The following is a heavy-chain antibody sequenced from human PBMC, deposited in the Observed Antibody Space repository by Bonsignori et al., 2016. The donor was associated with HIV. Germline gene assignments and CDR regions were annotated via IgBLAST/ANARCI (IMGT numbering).Heavy chain of an antibody. V-gene: IGHV4-34*02. CDR1: GGAFGNFY. D-gene: IGHD6-25*01. CDR2: VNDSGNI. J-gene: IGHJ4*02. CDR3: ARRSGSRRFDY. Sequence: QVQLQQWGAGLLKPSEPLSLTCGVNGGAFGNFYWTWIRQSPGKGLEWIAEVNDSGNINYNPSLRSRVNLSIDTSKRQISLMMNSMTAADAGVYYCARRSGSRRFDYWGRGNPRSPSP.